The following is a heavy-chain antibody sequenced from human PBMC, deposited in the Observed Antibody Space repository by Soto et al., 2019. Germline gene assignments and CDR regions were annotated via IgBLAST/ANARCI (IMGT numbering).Heavy chain of an antibody. V-gene: IGHV3-23*01. Sequence: GGSLRLSCAASGVTFTSYAMTWVRQVPGEGLQWVSSISKSGDSTYYADSVKGRFTTSRDNSKNTLYLQMNSPRAEDTAIYYCAKGSFGFDYWGQGTLVTVSS. CDR2: ISKSGDST. CDR1: GVTFTSYA. CDR3: AKGSFGFDY. J-gene: IGHJ4*02. D-gene: IGHD3-10*01.